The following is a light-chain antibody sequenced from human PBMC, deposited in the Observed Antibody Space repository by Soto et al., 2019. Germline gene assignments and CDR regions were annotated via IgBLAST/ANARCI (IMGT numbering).Light chain of an antibody. CDR1: SSNIGAGFD. V-gene: IGLV1-40*01. CDR3: HSYDISLSGMV. Sequence: QSVLTQPPSVSGAPGQAVTISCAGRSSNIGAGFDVHWYQQLPGTAPKLLIYRNDNRPSGVPDRFFGSKSGTSASLAIIGLQHAEEADYYRHSYDISLSGMVFGGGTKLTVL. CDR2: RND. J-gene: IGLJ2*01.